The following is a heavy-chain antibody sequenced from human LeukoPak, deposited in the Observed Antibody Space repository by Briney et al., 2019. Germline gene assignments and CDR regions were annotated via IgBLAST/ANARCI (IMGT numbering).Heavy chain of an antibody. CDR3: ARDPRSDGYNLCWFDP. CDR2: IWYDGSNK. CDR1: GFTFSSYG. D-gene: IGHD5-12*01. J-gene: IGHJ5*02. Sequence: PGGSLRLSCAASGFTFSSYGMQWVRQAPGKGLEWVAVIWYDGSNKYYADSVKGRFTISRDDSKNNLYLQMHSLRAEDTAVYYCARDPRSDGYNLCWFDPWGQGTLVTVSS. V-gene: IGHV3-33*01.